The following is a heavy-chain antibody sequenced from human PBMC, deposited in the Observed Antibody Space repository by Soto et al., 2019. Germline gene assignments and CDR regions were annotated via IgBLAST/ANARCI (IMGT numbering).Heavy chain of an antibody. D-gene: IGHD3-16*01. CDR1: GGSFSGYY. J-gene: IGHJ4*02. Sequence: SETLSLTCAVYGGSFSGYYWSWIRQPPGKGLEWIGEINHSGSTNYNPSLKSRVTISIDTSKNQFSLKLSSVTAADTAVYYCARGLIASVMLDYWGQGTLVTVSS. V-gene: IGHV4-34*01. CDR2: INHSGST. CDR3: ARGLIASVMLDY.